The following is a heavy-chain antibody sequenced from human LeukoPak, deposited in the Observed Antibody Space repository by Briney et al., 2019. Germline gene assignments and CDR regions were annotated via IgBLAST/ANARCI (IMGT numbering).Heavy chain of an antibody. V-gene: IGHV1-69*04. Sequence: SVKVSCKASGGTFSSYAISWVRQAPGQGLEWMGRSIPIFGIANYAQKFQGRVTITADKSTSTAYMELSSLRSEDTAVYYCAREVYGSGSYSGMDVWGQGATVTVSS. CDR2: SIPIFGIA. CDR3: AREVYGSGSYSGMDV. D-gene: IGHD3-10*01. J-gene: IGHJ6*02. CDR1: GGTFSSYA.